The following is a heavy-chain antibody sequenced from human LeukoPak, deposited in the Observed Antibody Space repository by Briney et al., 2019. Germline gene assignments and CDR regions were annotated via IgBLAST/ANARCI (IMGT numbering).Heavy chain of an antibody. V-gene: IGHV1-69*13. CDR3: ARGRTIFGVVNYYYYYMDV. J-gene: IGHJ6*03. D-gene: IGHD3-3*01. Sequence: SVKVSCKASGYTFTSYGISWVRQAPGQGLEWMGWIIPIFGTANYAQKFQGRVTITADESTSTAYMELSSLRSEDTAVYYCARGRTIFGVVNYYYYYMDVWGKGTTVTVSS. CDR1: GYTFTSYG. CDR2: IIPIFGTA.